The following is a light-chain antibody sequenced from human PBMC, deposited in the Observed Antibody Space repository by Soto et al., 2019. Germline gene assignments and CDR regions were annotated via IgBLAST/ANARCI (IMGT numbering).Light chain of an antibody. CDR3: QKDTNVHA. CDR1: QGISNY. Sequence: DIQMTQSPSSLSASVGDRVTITCRASQGISNYLAWYQQIPGKVPKLLISAASALQSGVPSRISGSGSGTDFTLAISSLQPEDVATYYCQKDTNVHAFGGGTKVEIK. J-gene: IGKJ4*01. CDR2: AAS. V-gene: IGKV1-27*01.